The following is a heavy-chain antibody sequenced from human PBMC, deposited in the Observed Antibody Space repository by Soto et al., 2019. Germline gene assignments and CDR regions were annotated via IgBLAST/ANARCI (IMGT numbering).Heavy chain of an antibody. J-gene: IGHJ4*02. CDR3: ARDRGMATPFGYFDY. CDR1: GGTFSSYA. CDR2: IIPIFGTA. Sequence: SVKVSCKASGGTFSSYAISWVRQAPGQGLEWMGGIIPIFGTANYAQKFQGRVTITADESTSTAYMELSSLRSEDTAMYYCARDRGMATPFGYFDYWGQGTLVTVSS. D-gene: IGHD5-12*01. V-gene: IGHV1-69*13.